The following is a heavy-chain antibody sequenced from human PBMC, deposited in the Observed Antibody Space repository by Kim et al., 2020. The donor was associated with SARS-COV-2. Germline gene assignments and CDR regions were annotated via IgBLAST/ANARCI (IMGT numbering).Heavy chain of an antibody. CDR1: GYTFTSYG. D-gene: IGHD3-3*01. Sequence: ASVKVSCKASGYTFTSYGISWVRQAPGQGLEWMGWISAYNGNTNYPQKLQGRVTMTTDTSTSTAYMELRSLRSDDTAVYYCARDVDFWSGYYTGGFGSYYYYGMDVWGQGTTVTVSS. CDR2: ISAYNGNT. J-gene: IGHJ6*02. CDR3: ARDVDFWSGYYTGGFGSYYYYGMDV. V-gene: IGHV1-18*04.